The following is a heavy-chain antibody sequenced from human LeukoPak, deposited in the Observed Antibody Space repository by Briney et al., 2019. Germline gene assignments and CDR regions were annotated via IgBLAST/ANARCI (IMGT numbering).Heavy chain of an antibody. D-gene: IGHD6-13*01. CDR3: ARGLAAAGLYFDY. CDR1: EFTFSNYA. J-gene: IGHJ4*02. Sequence: GGSLRLSCAASEFTFSNYAMYWVRQAPGKGLEWVAIIWYDGSNIYYADSVKGRFTISRDNSKNTLYLQMNSLRAEDTAVYYCARGLAAAGLYFDYWGQGTLVTVSS. V-gene: IGHV3-33*01. CDR2: IWYDGSNI.